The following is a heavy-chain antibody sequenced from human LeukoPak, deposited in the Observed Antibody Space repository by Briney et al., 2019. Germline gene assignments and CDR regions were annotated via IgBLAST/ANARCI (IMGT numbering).Heavy chain of an antibody. J-gene: IGHJ3*02. Sequence: SETLSLTCTVSGGSISSYYWSWIRQPPGKGLEWIGYIYYSGGTNYNPSLKSRVTISVDTSKNQFSLKLSSVTAADTAVYYCASWAVAGDAFDIWGQGKMVTVSS. CDR1: GGSISSYY. D-gene: IGHD6-19*01. CDR3: ASWAVAGDAFDI. CDR2: IYYSGGT. V-gene: IGHV4-59*08.